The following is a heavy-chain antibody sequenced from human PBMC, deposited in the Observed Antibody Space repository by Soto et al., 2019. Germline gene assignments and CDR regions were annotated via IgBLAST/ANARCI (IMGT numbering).Heavy chain of an antibody. CDR3: AREGFTTVVTPFFDY. CDR2: ISSSSSYI. J-gene: IGHJ4*02. Sequence: GGSLRLSCAASGFTFSSYSMNWVRQAPGKGLEWVSSISSSSSYIYYADSVKGRFTISRDKAKNSLYLQMNSLRAEDTAVYYCAREGFTTVVTPFFDYWGQGTLVTVSS. D-gene: IGHD4-17*01. V-gene: IGHV3-21*01. CDR1: GFTFSSYS.